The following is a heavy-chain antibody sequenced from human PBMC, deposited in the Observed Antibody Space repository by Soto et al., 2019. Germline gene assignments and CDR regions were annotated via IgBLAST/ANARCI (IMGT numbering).Heavy chain of an antibody. Sequence: VEMVQSGAEVKKPGASVRVSCKSSGYTFTDYFIHWVRQAPGQGLEWMGWINPNSGGTNYAQKFQGRVTMTRDTSITTVYLALSRLRSDDTATYYCARDTKIPANAIHDGRWGQGTLVTVSS. J-gene: IGHJ4*02. CDR1: GYTFTDYF. V-gene: IGHV1-2*02. CDR2: INPNSGGT. CDR3: ARDTKIPANAIHDGR. D-gene: IGHD2-2*01.